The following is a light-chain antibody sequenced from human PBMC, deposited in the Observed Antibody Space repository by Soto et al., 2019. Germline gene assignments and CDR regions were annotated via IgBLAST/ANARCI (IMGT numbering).Light chain of an antibody. Sequence: IVWTQSPGTRSLSPGERAALSCMASQSVSSDYLAWYHQKPGQPPRLLIYGASSRATGIPDRFSGSGSGTDFTLTISRLEPEDFAVYYCHQYGSSPTFGQGTRLEIK. V-gene: IGKV3-20*01. CDR2: GAS. CDR1: QSVSSDY. CDR3: HQYGSSPT. J-gene: IGKJ5*01.